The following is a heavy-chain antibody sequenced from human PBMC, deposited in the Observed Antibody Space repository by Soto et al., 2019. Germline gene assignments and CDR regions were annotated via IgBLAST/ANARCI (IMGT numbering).Heavy chain of an antibody. Sequence: ESGGGLVQPGGSLRLSCAASGFTFNNYAMGWVRQAPGKGLEWVSAITDSGDDTYYIDSVKGRFTISRDNSKSTLYLQMNSPRAEDTAIYYCAKLGSSSWSPHYYFDYWGQGTLVTVSS. CDR2: ITDSGDDT. J-gene: IGHJ4*02. CDR3: AKLGSSSWSPHYYFDY. CDR1: GFTFNNYA. D-gene: IGHD2-2*01. V-gene: IGHV3-23*01.